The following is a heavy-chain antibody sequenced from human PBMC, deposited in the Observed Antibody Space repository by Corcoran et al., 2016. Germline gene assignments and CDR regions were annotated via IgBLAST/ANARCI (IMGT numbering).Heavy chain of an antibody. Sequence: QVQLVQSGAEVKKPGASVKVSCKASGYTFSDYYMHWVRQAPGQGLEWMGWISPNSGDTNYAQKFQDRVTMTSDTSISTVYMDLSRLTSDDTAIYYCSRGRDHSGQWGECGYWGQGTLVTVSS. CDR1: GYTFSDYY. D-gene: IGHD3-16*01. V-gene: IGHV1-2*02. J-gene: IGHJ4*02. CDR2: ISPNSGDT. CDR3: SRGRDHSGQWGECGY.